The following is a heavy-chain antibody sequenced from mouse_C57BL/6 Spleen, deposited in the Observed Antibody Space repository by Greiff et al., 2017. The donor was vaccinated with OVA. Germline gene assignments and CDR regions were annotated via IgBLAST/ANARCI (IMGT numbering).Heavy chain of an antibody. J-gene: IGHJ4*01. CDR1: GSSITSGYY. Sequence: VQLKESGPGLVKPSQSLSLTCSVTGSSITSGYYWNWIRQFPGNKLEWMGYISYDGSNNYNPSLKNRISITRDTSTNQFFLKLNSVTTEDTATYYCAREGGYDYAMDYWGQGTSVTVSS. CDR3: AREGGYDYAMDY. V-gene: IGHV3-6*01. D-gene: IGHD3-1*01. CDR2: ISYDGSN.